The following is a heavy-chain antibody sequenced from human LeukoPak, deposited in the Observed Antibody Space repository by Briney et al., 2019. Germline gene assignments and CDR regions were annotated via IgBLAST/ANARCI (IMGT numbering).Heavy chain of an antibody. CDR3: AKEMGAPLTIFGVVRGDY. J-gene: IGHJ4*02. V-gene: IGHV3-23*01. Sequence: GGSLRLSCAASGFTFSSYAMSWVRQAPGKGLEWVSAISGSGGSTYYADSVKGRFTISRDNSKNTLYLQMNSLRAEDTVVYYCAKEMGAPLTIFGVVRGDYWGQGTLVTVSS. CDR2: ISGSGGST. D-gene: IGHD3-3*01. CDR1: GFTFSSYA.